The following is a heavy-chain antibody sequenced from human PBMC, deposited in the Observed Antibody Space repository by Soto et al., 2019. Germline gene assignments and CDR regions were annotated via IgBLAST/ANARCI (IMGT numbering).Heavy chain of an antibody. D-gene: IGHD6-6*01. J-gene: IGHJ6*02. CDR1: GGSFSGYY. CDR2: INHSGST. V-gene: IGHV4-34*01. Sequence: SETLSLTCAVYGGSFSGYYWSWIRQPPGKGLEWIGEINHSGSTNYNPSLKSRVTISVDTSKNQFSLKLSSVTAADTAVYYCARDSSIAARDYYYYGMDVWGQGTTVTVSS. CDR3: ARDSSIAARDYYYYGMDV.